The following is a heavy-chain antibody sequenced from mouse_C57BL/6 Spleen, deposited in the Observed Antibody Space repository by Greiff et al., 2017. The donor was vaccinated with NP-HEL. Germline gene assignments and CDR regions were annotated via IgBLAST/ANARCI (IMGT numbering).Heavy chain of an antibody. CDR2: IDPSDSET. J-gene: IGHJ4*01. D-gene: IGHD2-4*01. V-gene: IGHV1-52*01. Sequence: VQLQQPGAELVRPGSSVKLSCKASGYTFTSYWMHWVKQRPIQGLEWIGNIDPSDSETHYNQKFKDKATLTVDKSSSTAYRQLSSLTSEDSAVYYCARLGLRRAMDYWGQGTSVTVSS. CDR1: GYTFTSYW. CDR3: ARLGLRRAMDY.